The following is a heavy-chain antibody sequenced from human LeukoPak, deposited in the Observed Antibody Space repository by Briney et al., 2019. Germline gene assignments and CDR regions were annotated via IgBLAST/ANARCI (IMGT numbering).Heavy chain of an antibody. Sequence: PSETLSLTCSVSSGSIKNSNYYWGWIRQPPGKGLEWIGSIFYDGSADYHPSLKSRVTISVDTSKNQFSLKLSSVTAADTAVYYCARGRSWYMHWGQGTLVTVSS. CDR3: ARGRSWYMH. D-gene: IGHD6-13*01. V-gene: IGHV4-39*07. CDR1: SGSIKNSNYY. J-gene: IGHJ4*02. CDR2: IFYDGSA.